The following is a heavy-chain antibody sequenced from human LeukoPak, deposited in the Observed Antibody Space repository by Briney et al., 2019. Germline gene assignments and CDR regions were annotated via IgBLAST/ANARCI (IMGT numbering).Heavy chain of an antibody. J-gene: IGHJ4*02. CDR3: ARDGSGSLYTSEVDF. Sequence: PGGSLRLSCAASGFNFNYYWMHWVRQAPGKGLVWVARINDDGRIISYADSVKGRFTISRDNAKNTLYLQMNSLRAGDTAVYYCARDGSGSLYTSEVDFWGQGTLVTVSS. V-gene: IGHV3-74*01. D-gene: IGHD3-10*01. CDR1: GFNFNYYW. CDR2: INDDGRII.